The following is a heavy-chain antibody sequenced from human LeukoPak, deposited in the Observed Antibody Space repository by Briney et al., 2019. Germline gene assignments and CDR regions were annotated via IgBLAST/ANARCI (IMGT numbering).Heavy chain of an antibody. Sequence: ASVKVSCKASGYTFISYYMHWVRQAPGQGLKWMGIINPSGGSTSYAQKFQGRVTMTRDMSTSTVYMELSSLRSEDTAVYYCARDGHTVTGSAFDYWGQGTLVTVSS. J-gene: IGHJ4*02. V-gene: IGHV1-46*01. D-gene: IGHD4-17*01. CDR3: ARDGHTVTGSAFDY. CDR2: INPSGGST. CDR1: GYTFISYY.